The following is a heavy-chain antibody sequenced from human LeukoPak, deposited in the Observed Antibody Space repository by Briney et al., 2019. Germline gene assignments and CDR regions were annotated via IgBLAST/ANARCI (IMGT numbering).Heavy chain of an antibody. CDR1: GGSFSGYY. D-gene: IGHD6-13*01. CDR2: INHSGST. Sequence: SETLSLTCAVYGGSFSGYYWSWIRQPPGKGLEWIGEINHSGSTNYNPSLKSRVTISVDTSKNQFSLKLSSVTAADTAVYYCARETGVRRNPILIAAAGTGKYYYYYMDVWGKGTTVTVSS. J-gene: IGHJ6*03. V-gene: IGHV4-34*01. CDR3: ARETGVRRNPILIAAAGTGKYYYYYMDV.